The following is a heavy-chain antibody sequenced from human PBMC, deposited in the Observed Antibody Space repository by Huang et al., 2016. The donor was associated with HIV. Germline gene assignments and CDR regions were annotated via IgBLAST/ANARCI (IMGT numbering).Heavy chain of an antibody. CDR3: AREIRSTVVTLDAFDV. D-gene: IGHD2-21*02. CDR2: ISGYSNSI. Sequence: EVHLVESGGRLVRPGGSLRLSCAASAFTFSTYGMNWVRQAPGKGLECISCISGYSNSIYYAKSVKGRFTISRDNVKNSLYLQMNSLRAEDTAVYYCAREIRSTVVTLDAFDVWGRGTLVTVSS. V-gene: IGHV3-21*01. J-gene: IGHJ3*01. CDR1: AFTFSTYG.